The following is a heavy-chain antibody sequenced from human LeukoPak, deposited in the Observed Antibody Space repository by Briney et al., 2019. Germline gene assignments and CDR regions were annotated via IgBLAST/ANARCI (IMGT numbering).Heavy chain of an antibody. CDR1: GGSISSSSYY. Sequence: SETLSLTCTVSGGSISSSSYYWGWIRQPPGKGLEWIGSIYYSGSAYYNLSLKSRVSISVDTSKNQFSLKLSSVTAADTAVYYCVRLSGSYYSDFDYWGQGTLVTVSS. V-gene: IGHV4-39*01. CDR2: IYYSGSA. CDR3: VRLSGSYYSDFDY. J-gene: IGHJ4*02. D-gene: IGHD1-26*01.